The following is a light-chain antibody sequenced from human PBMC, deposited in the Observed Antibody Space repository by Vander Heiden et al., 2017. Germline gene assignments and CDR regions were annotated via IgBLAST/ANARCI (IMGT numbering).Light chain of an antibody. Sequence: QSDLTPPASMSGSPGQSIHFSCTGTSSDVGLYNYVAWYQQLPGKAPKVLIHDVSTRPSGVSHRFSGSKSGNTASLTISGLQTEDEAHYYCSSYTSITTLVFGTGTKVTVL. CDR2: DVS. CDR1: SSDVGLYNY. V-gene: IGLV2-14*03. J-gene: IGLJ1*01. CDR3: SSYTSITTLV.